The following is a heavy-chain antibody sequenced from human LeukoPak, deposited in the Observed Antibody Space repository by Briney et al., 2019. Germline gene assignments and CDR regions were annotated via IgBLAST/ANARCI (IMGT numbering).Heavy chain of an antibody. CDR1: GGSISHYY. J-gene: IGHJ4*02. Sequence: SETLSLTCSVSGGSISHYYWSWIRQPPGKGLEWIGYLYDSGSTNYNPSLKSRVTISVDTSKNQFSLKLSSVTAADTAVYYCARSPFSGSYWVDYWGQGTLVTVSS. CDR2: LYDSGST. V-gene: IGHV4-59*08. CDR3: ARSPFSGSYWVDY. D-gene: IGHD1-26*01.